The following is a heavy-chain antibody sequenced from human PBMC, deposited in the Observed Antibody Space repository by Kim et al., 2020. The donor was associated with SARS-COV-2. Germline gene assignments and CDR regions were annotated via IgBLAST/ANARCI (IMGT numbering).Heavy chain of an antibody. D-gene: IGHD3-9*01. V-gene: IGHV4-31*03. CDR1: GGSISSGGYY. Sequence: SETLSLTCTVSGGSISSGGYYWSWIRQHPGKGLEWIGYIYYSGSTYYNPSLKSRVTISVDTSKNQFSLKLSSVTAADTAVYYCARFVRYFDWLLGDYFDYWGQGTLVTVSS. CDR2: IYYSGST. CDR3: ARFVRYFDWLLGDYFDY. J-gene: IGHJ4*02.